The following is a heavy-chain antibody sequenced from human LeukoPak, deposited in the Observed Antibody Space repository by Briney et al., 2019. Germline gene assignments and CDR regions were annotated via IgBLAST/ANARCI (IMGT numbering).Heavy chain of an antibody. D-gene: IGHD6-6*01. CDR1: HYSISSAYY. J-gene: IGHJ6*03. CDR3: ARVLYSSSSGSDYFYYYMDV. V-gene: IGHV4-38-2*02. Sequence: SETLSLTCTVSHYSISSAYYWGWMRQPPGRGLEYIGSIFHSGDTYYNPSLKSRVTISIDTSKNQFSLKLCSVTAADTAMYYCARVLYSSSSGSDYFYYYMDVWGKGTTVTVSS. CDR2: IFHSGDT.